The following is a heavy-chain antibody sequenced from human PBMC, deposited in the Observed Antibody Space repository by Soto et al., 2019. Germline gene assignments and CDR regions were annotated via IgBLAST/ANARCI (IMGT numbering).Heavy chain of an antibody. CDR3: ARGLGLDIDY. V-gene: IGHV3-30-3*01. CDR2: ISYDGSNK. Sequence: QVQLVESGGGVVQPGRSLRLPCAASGFTFSSYAMHWVRQAPGKGLDWVAVISYDGSNKYYVDSVKGRFTISRDNSRNTLYLQMNSLISEDTAVYYCARGLGLDIDYWGQGTLVTVSS. J-gene: IGHJ4*02. CDR1: GFTFSSYA. D-gene: IGHD3-16*01.